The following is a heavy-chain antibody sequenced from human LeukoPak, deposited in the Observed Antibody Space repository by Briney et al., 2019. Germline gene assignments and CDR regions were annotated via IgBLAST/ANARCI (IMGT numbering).Heavy chain of an antibody. J-gene: IGHJ4*02. CDR3: ARVLRTGWYYGSGSYLAY. Sequence: ASVKVSCKASGYTFPSYGISWVRQAPGQGLEWMGWISAYNGNTNYAQKLQGRVTMTTDTSTSTAYMELRSLRSDDTAVYYCARVLRTGWYYGSGSYLAYWGQGTLVTVSS. CDR1: GYTFPSYG. V-gene: IGHV1-18*01. CDR2: ISAYNGNT. D-gene: IGHD3-10*01.